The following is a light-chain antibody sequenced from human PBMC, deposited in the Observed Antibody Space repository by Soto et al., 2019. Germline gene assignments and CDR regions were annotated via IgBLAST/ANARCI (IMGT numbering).Light chain of an antibody. CDR1: QSISTW. CDR2: DAS. Sequence: DIQMTQSPSTVSASVGDGVTITCRASQSISTWSAWYQQKPGKAPNLLIYDASTLESGGPSGFSGSGSGTEFTLTISSLQPDDSATYYCQQYNSYPYTFGQGTKLEIK. J-gene: IGKJ2*01. CDR3: QQYNSYPYT. V-gene: IGKV1-5*01.